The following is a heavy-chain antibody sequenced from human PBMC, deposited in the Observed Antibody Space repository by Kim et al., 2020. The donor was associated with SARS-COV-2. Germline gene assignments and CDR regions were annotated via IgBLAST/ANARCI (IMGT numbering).Heavy chain of an antibody. V-gene: IGHV4-34*01. CDR1: GGSFSGYY. CDR2: INHSGST. Sequence: SETLSLTCAVYGGSFSGYYWSWIRQPPGKGLEWIGEINHSGSTNYNPSLKSRATISVDTSKNQFSLKLSSVTAADTAVYYCVRAVRIVVVPAAMGKYYYYGMGGWGQGTTVTVSS. CDR3: VRAVRIVVVPAAMGKYYYYGMGG. D-gene: IGHD2-2*01. J-gene: IGHJ6*02.